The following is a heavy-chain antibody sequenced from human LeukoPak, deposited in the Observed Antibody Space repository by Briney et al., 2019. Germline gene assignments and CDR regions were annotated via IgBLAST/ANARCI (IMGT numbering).Heavy chain of an antibody. CDR2: ISAYNGNT. Sequence: ASVKVSCKASGYTFTGYYMHWVRQAPGQGLEWMGWISAYNGNTNYAQKLQGRVTMTTDTSTSTAYMELRSLRSDDTAVYYCARAGGAVAGHYYYMDVWGKGTTVTVSS. V-gene: IGHV1-18*04. J-gene: IGHJ6*03. CDR3: ARAGGAVAGHYYYMDV. CDR1: GYTFTGYY. D-gene: IGHD6-19*01.